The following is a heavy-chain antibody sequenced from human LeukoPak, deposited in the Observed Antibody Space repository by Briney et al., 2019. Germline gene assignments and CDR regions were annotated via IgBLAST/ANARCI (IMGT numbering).Heavy chain of an antibody. Sequence: ASVKVSCKASGGTFSSYAISWVRQAPGQGLEWMGGIIPIFGTANYAQKFQGRVTITADKSTSTAYMELSSLRSEDTAVYYCARGAVAVAGTPNWFDPWGQGTLVTVSS. CDR3: ARGAVAVAGTPNWFDP. CDR1: GGTFSSYA. D-gene: IGHD6-19*01. V-gene: IGHV1-69*06. CDR2: IIPIFGTA. J-gene: IGHJ5*02.